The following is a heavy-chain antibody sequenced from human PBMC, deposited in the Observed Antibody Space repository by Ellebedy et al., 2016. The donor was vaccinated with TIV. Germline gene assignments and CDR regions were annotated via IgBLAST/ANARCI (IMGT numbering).Heavy chain of an antibody. CDR2: IKEDGSEE. CDR3: VRDLHWSYFD. J-gene: IGHJ4*02. V-gene: IGHV3-7*03. CDR1: GFTFSLNW. Sequence: PGGSLRPSCAASGFTFSLNWMYWVRQAPGKGLEWVANIKEDGSEEYYVDSVKGQFTISRDNTKNSLYLQMNSLRAEDTAVYYCVRDLHWSYFDWGQGTLVTVSS. D-gene: IGHD1-26*01.